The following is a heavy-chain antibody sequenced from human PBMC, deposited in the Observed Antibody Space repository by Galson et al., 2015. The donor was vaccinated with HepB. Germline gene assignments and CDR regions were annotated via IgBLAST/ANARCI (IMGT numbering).Heavy chain of an antibody. CDR1: GFTFSSYG. D-gene: IGHD6-13*01. J-gene: IGHJ4*02. CDR3: AKDLGIAAAGIDY. Sequence: SLRLSCAASGFTFSSYGMHWVRQAPGKGLEWVAVISYDGSNKYYADSVKGRFTISRDNSKNTLYLQMNSLRAEDTAVYYCAKDLGIAAAGIDYWGQGTLVTVSS. V-gene: IGHV3-30*18. CDR2: ISYDGSNK.